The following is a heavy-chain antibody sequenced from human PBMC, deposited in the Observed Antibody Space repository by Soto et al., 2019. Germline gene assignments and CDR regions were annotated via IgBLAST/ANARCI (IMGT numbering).Heavy chain of an antibody. D-gene: IGHD3-10*01. V-gene: IGHV3-30-3*01. J-gene: IGHJ6*02. Sequence: SGGSLRLSCAASGFTFSSYAMHWVRQAPGKGLEWVAVISYDGSNKYYADSVKGRFTISRDNSKNTLYLQMNSLRAEDTAVYYCARDMGLKYYYYYGMDVWGQGTTVTVSS. CDR2: ISYDGSNK. CDR3: ARDMGLKYYYYYGMDV. CDR1: GFTFSSYA.